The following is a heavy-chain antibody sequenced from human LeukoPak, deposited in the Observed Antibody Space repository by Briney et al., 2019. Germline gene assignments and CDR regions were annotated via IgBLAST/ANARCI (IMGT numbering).Heavy chain of an antibody. Sequence: PGRSLRLSCAASGFTFSSYAMHWVRQAPGKGLEWVAVISYDGSNKYYADSVKGRFTISRDNSKNTLYLQMNSLRAEDTAVYYCASLSGGWSGLPGLWGQGTLVTVSS. D-gene: IGHD6-19*01. CDR1: GFTFSSYA. J-gene: IGHJ4*02. V-gene: IGHV3-30*01. CDR2: ISYDGSNK. CDR3: ASLSGGWSGLPGL.